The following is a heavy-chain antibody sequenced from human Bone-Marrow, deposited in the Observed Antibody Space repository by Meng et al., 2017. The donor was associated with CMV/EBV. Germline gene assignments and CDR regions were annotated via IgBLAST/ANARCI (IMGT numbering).Heavy chain of an antibody. D-gene: IGHD3-3*01. J-gene: IGHJ4*02. CDR3: ARDLAVFGVMTENF. CDR1: GFSFSTYT. CDR2: ISWSSTYI. Sequence: GESLKISCVTSGFSFSTYTMNWVRQAPGKGLEWVASISWSSTYIFYSDSLKGRFTISRDNAKNSLFLHMNSLRAKDTAVYYCARDLAVFGVMTENFWGQGKQVTFYS. V-gene: IGHV3-21*01.